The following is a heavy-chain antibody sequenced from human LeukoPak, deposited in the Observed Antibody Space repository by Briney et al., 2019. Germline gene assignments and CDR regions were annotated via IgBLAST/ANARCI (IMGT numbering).Heavy chain of an antibody. CDR3: GSLTVVARDH. D-gene: IGHD3-22*01. CDR1: GFSFSTHW. CDR2: INSDGSAT. V-gene: IGHV3-74*01. Sequence: GGSLRLSWAASGFSFSTHWMHWVRQPPGKGLVYVAQINSDGSATAYADSVKGRFTISRDNAKNTLYLEMSSLRAEDTAVYYCGSLTVVARDHWGQGTLVTVSS. J-gene: IGHJ4*02.